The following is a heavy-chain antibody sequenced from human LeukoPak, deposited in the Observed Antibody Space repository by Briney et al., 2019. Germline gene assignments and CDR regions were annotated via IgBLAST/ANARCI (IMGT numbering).Heavy chain of an antibody. V-gene: IGHV1-69*06. J-gene: IGHJ6*02. CDR3: ASRAAADTRYYYGMDV. Sequence: SVKVSCKASGGTFSSYAISWVRQAPGQGLEWMGGIIPIFGTANYAQKFQGRVTITADKSTSTAYMELSSLRSEDTAVYYCASRAAADTRYYYGMDVWGQGTTVTVSS. D-gene: IGHD6-13*01. CDR1: GGTFSSYA. CDR2: IIPIFGTA.